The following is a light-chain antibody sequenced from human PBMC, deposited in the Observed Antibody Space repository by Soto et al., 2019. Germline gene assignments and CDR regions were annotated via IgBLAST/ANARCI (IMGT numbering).Light chain of an antibody. Sequence: QSVLTQPPSASGTPGQRVTISCSGGRSNIGSNYAFWYQQFPGTTPKLFIFRNTQRPSGVPDRFSGSKSGTSASLTISGLRSEDDATYYCAAWDENLRSVVFGGATQLTVL. V-gene: IGLV1-47*01. CDR2: RNT. J-gene: IGLJ3*02. CDR1: RSNIGSNY. CDR3: AAWDENLRSVV.